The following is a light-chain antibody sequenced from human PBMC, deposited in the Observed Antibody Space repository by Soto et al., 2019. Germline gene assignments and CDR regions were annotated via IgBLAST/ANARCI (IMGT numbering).Light chain of an antibody. Sequence: DIQMTQSPSSLSASVGDRVTISCRTSQTINNNLNWYQQRPGKAPNLLIYSSSSLLSGVPPRFSGSGSGTDFTLTISSLQPEDFATYYCQQTYLTPITFGQGTRLDIK. CDR2: SSS. V-gene: IGKV1-39*01. J-gene: IGKJ5*01. CDR3: QQTYLTPIT. CDR1: QTINNN.